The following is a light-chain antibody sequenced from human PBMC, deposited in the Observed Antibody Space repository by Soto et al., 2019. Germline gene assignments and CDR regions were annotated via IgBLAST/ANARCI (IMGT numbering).Light chain of an antibody. CDR3: SSFAGSATWV. J-gene: IGLJ3*02. CDR1: SSDVGGYNH. CDR2: EVN. Sequence: QSALTQPASVSGSPGQSLTISCTGTSSDVGGYNHVSWYQQCPGKAPNRMIYEVNNRPSGVSNRFSGSKSGNTASLTISGLQADDEADYYCSSFAGSATWVFGGGTKLTVL. V-gene: IGLV2-14*01.